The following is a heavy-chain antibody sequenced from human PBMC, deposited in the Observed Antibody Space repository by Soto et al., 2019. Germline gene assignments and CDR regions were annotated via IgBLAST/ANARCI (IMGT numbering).Heavy chain of an antibody. V-gene: IGHV3-23*01. CDR3: AKGLINGRWYAED. CDR2: ITAGGIGA. J-gene: IGHJ4*02. CDR1: GFTFSSCV. Sequence: EVHLLESGGGLVHPGESLRLSCGASGFTFSSCVMTWVRQAPGKGLEWVSRITAGGIGAHYADSVKGRFTVSRDDSKNMVYLQMNNLRAEDTGVYYCAKGLINGRWYAEDWGQGTLVTVSS. D-gene: IGHD6-13*01.